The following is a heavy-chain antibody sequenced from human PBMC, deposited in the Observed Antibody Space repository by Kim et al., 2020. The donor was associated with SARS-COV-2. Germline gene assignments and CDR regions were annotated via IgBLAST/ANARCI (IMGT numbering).Heavy chain of an antibody. CDR3: ARDWELVPYDYYGMDV. V-gene: IGHV4-4*07. Sequence: SLKSRVTMSVDTSKKQFSLKLSCVTAADTAVYYCARDWELVPYDYYGMDVWGQGTTVTVSS. J-gene: IGHJ6*02. D-gene: IGHD6-6*01.